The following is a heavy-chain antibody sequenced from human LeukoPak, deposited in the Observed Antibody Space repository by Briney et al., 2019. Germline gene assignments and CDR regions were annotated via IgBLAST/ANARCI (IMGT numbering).Heavy chain of an antibody. V-gene: IGHV1-24*01. CDR2: FDPEDGET. J-gene: IGHJ4*02. Sequence: ASVKVSCKASGYSFIDYYMLWVRQAPGKGLEGMGGFDPEDGETIYAQKFQGRVTMTEDTSTDTAYMELSSLRSEDTAVYYCATFPSPGYYNDNYYFDYWGQGTLVTVCS. CDR3: ATFPSPGYYNDNYYFDY. CDR1: GYSFIDYY. D-gene: IGHD3-9*01.